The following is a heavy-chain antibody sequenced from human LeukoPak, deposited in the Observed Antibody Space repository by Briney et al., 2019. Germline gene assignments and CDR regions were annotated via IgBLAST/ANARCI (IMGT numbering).Heavy chain of an antibody. J-gene: IGHJ4*02. D-gene: IGHD3-10*01. CDR1: GFTFSSYA. CDR2: LRNDGST. Sequence: GGSLRLSCAASGFTFSSYAMSWVRQAPGKGLEWVSVLRNDGSTNYADSVKGRFTISRDNSKNTLYLQLNNLRAEDTAVYYCARLAALVRGVIDYWGQGTLVTVSS. V-gene: IGHV3-66*04. CDR3: ARLAALVRGVIDY.